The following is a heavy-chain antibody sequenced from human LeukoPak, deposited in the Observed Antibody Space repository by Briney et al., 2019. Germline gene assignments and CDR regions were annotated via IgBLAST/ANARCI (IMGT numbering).Heavy chain of an antibody. CDR1: GFTFSSYA. CDR2: ISYDGSNK. Sequence: GGSLRLSCAASGFTFSSYAMHWVRQAPGKGLEWVAVISYDGSNKYYADSVKGRFTISRDNSKNTLYLQMNSLRAEDTAVYYCARVVEKYYDSSGLEVWGQGTTVTVSS. CDR3: ARVVEKYYDSSGLEV. J-gene: IGHJ6*02. V-gene: IGHV3-30-3*01. D-gene: IGHD3-22*01.